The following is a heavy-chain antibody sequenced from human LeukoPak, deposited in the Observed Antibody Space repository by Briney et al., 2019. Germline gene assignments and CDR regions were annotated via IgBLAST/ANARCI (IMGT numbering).Heavy chain of an antibody. CDR3: ARDGVYYDSSGYYSYFDY. D-gene: IGHD3-22*01. J-gene: IGHJ4*02. Sequence: PGGSLRLSCAASGFTFSSYSMNWVRQAPGKGLEWVSSISSSSSYIYYADSVKGRFTISRDNAKNSLYLQMNSLRAEDTAVYYCARDGVYYDSSGYYSYFDYWGQGTLVTVSS. CDR2: ISSSSSYI. V-gene: IGHV3-21*04. CDR1: GFTFSSYS.